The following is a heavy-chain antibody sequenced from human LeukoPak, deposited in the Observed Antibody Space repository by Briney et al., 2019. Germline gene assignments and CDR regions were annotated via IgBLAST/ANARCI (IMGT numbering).Heavy chain of an antibody. D-gene: IGHD4-17*01. J-gene: IGHJ4*02. CDR2: ITASGATT. CDR1: EFTFSSYA. Sequence: GASLRLSCAASEFTFSSYAISWVRQAPGKGLEWVSTITASGATTYYADSVKGRFTISRDISKNTLYLYLQMNSLRAEDTAVYYCARGNGDYRLGSVSADYWGQGTLVTVSS. CDR3: ARGNGDYRLGSVSADY. V-gene: IGHV3-23*01.